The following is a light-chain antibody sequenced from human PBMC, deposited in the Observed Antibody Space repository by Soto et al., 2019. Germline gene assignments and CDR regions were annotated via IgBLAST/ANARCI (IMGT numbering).Light chain of an antibody. V-gene: IGKV3-20*01. CDR1: QSVSSDY. CDR2: GAS. J-gene: IGKJ1*01. CDR3: QQYGSSSWT. Sequence: EIVLTQSPGTLSLSPGERATLSCRASQSVSSDYLAWYQQKPGQAPSLLIYGASSRATGIPDRFSGSGSGTDFTLTISRLEPADFAVYYCQQYGSSSWTFGQGTKVEIK.